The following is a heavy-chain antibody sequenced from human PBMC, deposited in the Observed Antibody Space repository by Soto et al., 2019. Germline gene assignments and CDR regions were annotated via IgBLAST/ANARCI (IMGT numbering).Heavy chain of an antibody. V-gene: IGHV4-31*03. D-gene: IGHD3-3*01. CDR2: IYYSGST. CDR3: ARYDFWSGSEPGGLDT. CDR1: GGSISSGGYY. Sequence: SETLSLTCTVSGGSISSGGYYWSWIRQHPGKGLEWIGYIYYSGSTYYNPSLKSRVTISVDTSKNQFSLKLSSVTAADTAVYYCARYDFWSGSEPGGLDTWGQGTLVTVSS. J-gene: IGHJ5*02.